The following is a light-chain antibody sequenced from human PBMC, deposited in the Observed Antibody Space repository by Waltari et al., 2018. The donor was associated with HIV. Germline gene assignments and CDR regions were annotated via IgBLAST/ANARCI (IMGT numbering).Light chain of an antibody. CDR3: SAWDDSLYSRV. CDR2: RNT. CDR1: RSNVGNNY. Sequence: QSVLAQPPPASGTPGQTVTISCSGTRSNVGNNYVYWYQHLPGTAPKLLIYRNTQRPSGVPDRFFGSKSGTSASLAISGLRSEDEADYYCSAWDDSLYSRVFGGGTKLTVL. J-gene: IGLJ3*02. V-gene: IGLV1-47*01.